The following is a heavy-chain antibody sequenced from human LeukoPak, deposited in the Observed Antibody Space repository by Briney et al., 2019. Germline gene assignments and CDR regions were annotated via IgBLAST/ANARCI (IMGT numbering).Heavy chain of an antibody. V-gene: IGHV3-21*01. CDR3: ARDTRVATVRSYYFDY. Sequence: PGGSLRLSCAASGFTFSSYSMNWVRRAPGKGLEWVSSISSSSSYIYYADSVKGRFTISRDNAKNSLYLQMNSLRAEDTAVYYCARDTRVATVRSYYFDYWGQGTLVTVSS. D-gene: IGHD4-17*01. J-gene: IGHJ4*02. CDR1: GFTFSSYS. CDR2: ISSSSSYI.